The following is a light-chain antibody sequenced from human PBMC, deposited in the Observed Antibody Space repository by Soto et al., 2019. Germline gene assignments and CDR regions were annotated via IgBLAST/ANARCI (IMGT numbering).Light chain of an antibody. J-gene: IGLJ2*01. Sequence: QSVLTQPPSVSGAPGQRITISCTGSSSNFGAGYDVHWYQQLPGTAPKLLIYANSNRPSGVPDRFSGSKSGTSASLAITGLQAADEADYYCQSYDSSLSGSLVFGGGTKLTVL. CDR1: SSNFGAGYD. CDR3: QSYDSSLSGSLV. CDR2: ANS. V-gene: IGLV1-40*01.